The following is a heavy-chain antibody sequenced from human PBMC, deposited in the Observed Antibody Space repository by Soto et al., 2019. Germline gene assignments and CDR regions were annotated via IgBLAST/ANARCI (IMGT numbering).Heavy chain of an antibody. J-gene: IGHJ6*02. CDR2: ISSSSSYI. CDR3: ARDPWGAYSSSWYRPYYYYYGMDV. CDR1: GFTFSSYS. Sequence: GGSLRLSCAASGFTFSSYSMNWVRQAPGKGLEWVSSISSSSSYIYYADSVKGRFTISRDNAKNSLYLQMNSLRAEDTAVYYCARDPWGAYSSSWYRPYYYYYGMDVWGQGTTVTVSS. V-gene: IGHV3-21*01. D-gene: IGHD6-13*01.